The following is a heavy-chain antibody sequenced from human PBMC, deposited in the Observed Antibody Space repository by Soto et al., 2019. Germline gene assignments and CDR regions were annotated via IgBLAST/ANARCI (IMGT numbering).Heavy chain of an antibody. CDR1: GYSCTSYW. CDR2: IYPGDSDT. Sequence: PGESLKVSCKGSGYSCTSYWSGWVRQMPGKGLEWMGIIYPGDSDTRYSPSFQCQVTSSADKSTGTAFLQWSRLKAADTAIYYCGRVMTGTSRHTDSDYWGQGTQVTVSS. D-gene: IGHD2-2*01. CDR3: GRVMTGTSRHTDSDY. V-gene: IGHV5-51*01. J-gene: IGHJ4*02.